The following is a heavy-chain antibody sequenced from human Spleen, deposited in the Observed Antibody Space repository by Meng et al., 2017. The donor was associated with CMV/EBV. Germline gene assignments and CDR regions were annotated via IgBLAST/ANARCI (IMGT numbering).Heavy chain of an antibody. CDR3: AKDYYDSSGYYPHSRFDY. CDR2: IRYDGSNK. D-gene: IGHD3-22*01. V-gene: IGHV3-30*02. J-gene: IGHJ4*02. Sequence: GESLKISCAASGFTFSSYGMHWVRQAPGKGLEWVAFIRYDGSNKYYADSVRGRFTLSRDNSKNTLYLQMNTLRAEDTAVYYCAKDYYDSSGYYPHSRFDYWGQGTLVTVSS. CDR1: GFTFSSYG.